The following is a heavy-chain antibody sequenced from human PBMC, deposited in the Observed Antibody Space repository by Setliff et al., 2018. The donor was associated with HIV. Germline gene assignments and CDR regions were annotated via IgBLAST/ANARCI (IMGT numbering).Heavy chain of an antibody. J-gene: IGHJ3*02. Sequence: PSETLSLTCEVSGGSIRSTKWWNWVRQPPGKGLEWIGEIYQSGTTNYNPSLKSRVTMSVDTSNNQFSLELSSVTAADTAVYYCARKSTLRYYYGSGSLDAFDIWGQGTKVTV. CDR3: ARKSTLRYYYGSGSLDAFDI. V-gene: IGHV4-4*02. D-gene: IGHD3-10*01. CDR2: IYQSGTT. CDR1: GGSIRSTKW.